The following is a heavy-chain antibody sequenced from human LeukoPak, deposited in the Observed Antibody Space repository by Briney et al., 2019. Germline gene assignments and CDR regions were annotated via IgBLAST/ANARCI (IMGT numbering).Heavy chain of an antibody. Sequence: ASVKVSCKASGFMFTKYGISWVRQAPGQGLEWGGWISGYNGDTNYAQKLQGRVTMTTDTSTSTAYMELRSLRSDDTAFYYCARDPSNTSGWKTWFDTWGQGTLVTVSS. CDR2: ISGYNGDT. CDR3: ARDPSNTSGWKTWFDT. CDR1: GFMFTKYG. J-gene: IGHJ5*02. D-gene: IGHD2-2*01. V-gene: IGHV1-18*01.